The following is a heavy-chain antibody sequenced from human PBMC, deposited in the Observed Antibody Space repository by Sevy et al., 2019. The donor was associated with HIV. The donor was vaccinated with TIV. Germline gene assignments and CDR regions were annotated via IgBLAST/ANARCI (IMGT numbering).Heavy chain of an antibody. J-gene: IGHJ4*02. Sequence: GGSLRLSCAASGFTFSSYWMSWVRQAPGKGLEWVATMKQDGSEKYYADSVKGRFTISRDNSKNTLYLQMNSLRAEDTAVYYCARDSSGPHFDYWGQGTLVTVSS. CDR2: MKQDGSEK. CDR1: GFTFSSYW. V-gene: IGHV3-7*04. D-gene: IGHD3-22*01. CDR3: ARDSSGPHFDY.